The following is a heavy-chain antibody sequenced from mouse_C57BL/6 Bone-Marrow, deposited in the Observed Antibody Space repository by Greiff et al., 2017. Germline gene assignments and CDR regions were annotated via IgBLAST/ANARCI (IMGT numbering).Heavy chain of an antibody. Sequence: VQLQQSGAELVRPGASVKLSCTASGFNIKDDYMHWVKQRPEQGLEWIGWIDPENGDTEYASKFQGKATITADTSSNTAYLQLSSLTSEDTAVXYCMGDDYGSSYGFDYWGQGTTLTVAS. CDR1: GFNIKDDY. CDR2: IDPENGDT. D-gene: IGHD1-1*01. V-gene: IGHV14-4*01. CDR3: MGDDYGSSYGFDY. J-gene: IGHJ2*01.